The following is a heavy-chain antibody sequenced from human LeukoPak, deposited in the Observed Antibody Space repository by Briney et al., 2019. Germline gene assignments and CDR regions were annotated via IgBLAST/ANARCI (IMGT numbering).Heavy chain of an antibody. CDR3: ARENDGFDL. V-gene: IGHV3-7*04. CDR1: GFTSSSYW. CDR2: IKQDGSQK. Sequence: GGSLRLSCAASGFTSSSYWMSWIRQAPGKGLEWVANIKQDGSQKYYMDSVKGRITISRDNAKNSVALQMNSLRAEDTAVYYCARENDGFDLWGQGTMVTVSS. J-gene: IGHJ3*01.